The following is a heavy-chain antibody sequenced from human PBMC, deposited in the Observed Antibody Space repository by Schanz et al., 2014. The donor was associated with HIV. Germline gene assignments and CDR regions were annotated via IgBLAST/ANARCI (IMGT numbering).Heavy chain of an antibody. CDR1: GFTVSSIY. CDR3: VRDRAYSFWSGYEPFDV. V-gene: IGHV3-53*02. J-gene: IGHJ4*02. Sequence: EVQLVETGGRLIQPGGSLRLSCAASGFTVSSIYMSWVRQAPGRGLEWVSVIYSGGTTYYADSVKGRFTISRDNSKNTVYLQMDSLRAEDTALYYCVRDRAYSFWSGYEPFDVWGQGTLVTVS. D-gene: IGHD3-3*01. CDR2: IYSGGTT.